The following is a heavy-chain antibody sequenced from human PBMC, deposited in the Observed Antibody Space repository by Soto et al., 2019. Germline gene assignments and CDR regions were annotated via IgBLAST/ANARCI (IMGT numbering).Heavy chain of an antibody. Sequence: EVQLLESGGGLVQPGGSLRLSCATSGFTFSSYAMSWVRQAPGKGLVWVSAISGSGGNTYYADSVKGRFPISRDNSKSTLDLQMNSLRAEDTAVYYWAKGHVHRVRLFLWFGPFDYGGQGGLVTFSS. CDR1: GFTFSSYA. D-gene: IGHD3-10*01. CDR3: AKGHVHRVRLFLWFGPFDY. V-gene: IGHV3-23*01. CDR2: ISGSGGNT. J-gene: IGHJ4*02.